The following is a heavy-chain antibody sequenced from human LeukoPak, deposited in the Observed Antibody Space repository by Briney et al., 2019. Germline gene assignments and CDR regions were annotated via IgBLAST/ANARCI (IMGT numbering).Heavy chain of an antibody. J-gene: IGHJ4*02. CDR2: ISSSGTTI. CDR3: ARERGLELLTY. D-gene: IGHD1-7*01. CDR1: GFTFSSYS. Sequence: PGGSLRLSCAASGFTFSSYSMNWVRQAPGKGLEWVSYISSSGTTIYYADSVKGRFTLSRDNAKNSLYLQMNSLRAEDTAVYYCARERGLELLTYWGQGTLVTVSS. V-gene: IGHV3-48*01.